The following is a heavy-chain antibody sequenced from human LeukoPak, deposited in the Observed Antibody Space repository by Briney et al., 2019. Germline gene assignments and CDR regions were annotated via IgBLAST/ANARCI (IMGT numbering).Heavy chain of an antibody. V-gene: IGHV1-2*02. CDR1: GYTFTSYD. CDR2: INPNSGGT. J-gene: IGHJ4*02. CDR3: ARGSVRTTVTTVDY. Sequence: GASVKVSCKASGYTFTSYDINWVRQATGQGLEWMGWINPNSGGTNYAQKFQGRVTMTRDTSISTAYMELSRLRSDDTAVYYCARGSVRTTVTTVDYWGQGTLVTVSS. D-gene: IGHD4-17*01.